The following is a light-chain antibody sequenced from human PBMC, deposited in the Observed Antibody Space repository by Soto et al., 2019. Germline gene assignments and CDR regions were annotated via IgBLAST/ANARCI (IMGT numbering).Light chain of an antibody. CDR3: QHYNNWPPWT. CDR2: WAS. CDR1: QSVLHSSNNKNY. J-gene: IGKJ1*01. V-gene: IGKV4-1*01. Sequence: DIVMTQSPDSLAVSLGERATINCKSSQSVLHSSNNKNYLAWYQQKAGQPPKLLIYWASTRESGVPDRFSGDGSGTDFTLTISSLQAEDVAVYYCQHYNNWPPWTFGQGTKV.